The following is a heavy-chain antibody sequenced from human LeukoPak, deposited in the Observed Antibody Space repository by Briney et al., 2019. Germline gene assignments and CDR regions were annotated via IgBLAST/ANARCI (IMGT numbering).Heavy chain of an antibody. CDR2: ISSSSSTI. D-gene: IGHD5-18*01. CDR3: GSEGYSYGYYYYYYMGV. Sequence: PGGSLRLSCAASGFTFSSYWMSWVRQAPGKGLEWVSYISSSSSTIYYADSVKGRFTISRDNSKNTLYLQMNSLRAEDTAVYYCGSEGYSYGYYYYYYMGVWGKGTTVTISS. CDR1: GFTFSSYW. V-gene: IGHV3-48*01. J-gene: IGHJ6*03.